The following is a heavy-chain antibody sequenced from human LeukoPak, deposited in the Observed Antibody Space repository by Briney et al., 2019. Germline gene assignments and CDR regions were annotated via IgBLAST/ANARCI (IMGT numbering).Heavy chain of an antibody. D-gene: IGHD5-12*01. Sequence: GESLKISCKGSGYRFTTYWIAWVRQMPGKGLEWMGIIYPGDSDTRYSPSFQGQVTISADKSISTAYLQWSGLKASDTAMYYCARHSSGYDSSPCGYWGQGTLVTVSS. CDR1: GYRFTTYW. CDR2: IYPGDSDT. V-gene: IGHV5-51*01. CDR3: ARHSSGYDSSPCGY. J-gene: IGHJ4*02.